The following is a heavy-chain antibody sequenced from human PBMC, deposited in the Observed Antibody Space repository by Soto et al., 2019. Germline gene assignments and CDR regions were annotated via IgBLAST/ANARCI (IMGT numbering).Heavy chain of an antibody. Sequence: QVQLQESGPGLVKPSQTLSLTCTVSRGSISSGDHYWTWLRQPPGKGLEWIGYIYYSGSTYYNPSLKSRVAISVDTSKNQFSLTLTSVTAADMAVYYCAREEALIVVPTGGIDYSFDYWGQGTLVTVSS. D-gene: IGHD3-22*01. J-gene: IGHJ4*02. CDR3: AREEALIVVPTGGIDYSFDY. CDR2: IYYSGST. V-gene: IGHV4-30-4*01. CDR1: RGSISSGDHY.